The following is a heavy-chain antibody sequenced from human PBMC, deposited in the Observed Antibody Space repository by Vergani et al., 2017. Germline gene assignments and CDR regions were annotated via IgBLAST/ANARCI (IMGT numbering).Heavy chain of an antibody. D-gene: IGHD3-10*01. V-gene: IGHV1-2*02. J-gene: IGHJ4*02. Sequence: QVQLVQSGAEVKKPGASVKVSCKASGYTFTGYYMHWVRQAPGQGLEWMGWINPNSGGTNYAQKFQGRVTMTRDTSISTAYMELSSLRSEDTAVYYCARMEVLWFGELLSFDYWGQGTLVTVSS. CDR3: ARMEVLWFGELLSFDY. CDR2: INPNSGGT. CDR1: GYTFTGYY.